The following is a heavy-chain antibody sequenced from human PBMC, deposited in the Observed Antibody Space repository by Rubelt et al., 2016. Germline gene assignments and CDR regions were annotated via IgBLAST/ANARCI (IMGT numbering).Heavy chain of an antibody. CDR1: GYTFTSYG. D-gene: IGHD3-16*02. V-gene: IGHV1-18*01. CDR3: ARVMITFGGVIEVGWFDP. Sequence: QVQLVQSGAEVKKPGASVKVSCKASGYTFTSYGISWVRQAPGQGLEWMGWISAYNGNTNYAQKVQGRVTRTTDTATSTAYMGRRSLRSDDTAVYYCARVMITFGGVIEVGWFDPWGQGTLVTVSS. CDR2: ISAYNGNT. J-gene: IGHJ5*02.